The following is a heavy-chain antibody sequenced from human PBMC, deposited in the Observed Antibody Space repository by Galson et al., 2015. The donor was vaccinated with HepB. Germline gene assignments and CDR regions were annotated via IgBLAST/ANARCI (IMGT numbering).Heavy chain of an antibody. D-gene: IGHD2-2*01. V-gene: IGHV3-23*01. CDR1: GFTFSSYA. J-gene: IGHJ4*02. CDR3: AKDSRVVPAAKTESPFDY. Sequence: SLRLSCAASGFTFSSYAMSWVRQAPGKGLEWVSAISGSGGSTYYADSVKGRFTITRDNSKNTLYLQMNSLRAEGTAVYYCAKDSRVVPAAKTESPFDYWGQGTLVTVSS. CDR2: ISGSGGST.